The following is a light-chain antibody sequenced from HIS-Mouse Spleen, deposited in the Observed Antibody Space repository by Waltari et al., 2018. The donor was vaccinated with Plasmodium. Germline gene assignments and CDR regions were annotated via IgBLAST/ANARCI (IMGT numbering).Light chain of an antibody. Sequence: EIVMTQSPATLSVSPGERATLSCRASPSVSSNLAWYQQKPGQAPRLLIYGASTRAIGIPARCSGSGSGTEFTFTISSLQSEDFAVYYCQQYNNWSFTFGPGTKVDIK. CDR2: GAS. J-gene: IGKJ3*01. CDR1: PSVSSN. CDR3: QQYNNWSFT. V-gene: IGKV3-15*01.